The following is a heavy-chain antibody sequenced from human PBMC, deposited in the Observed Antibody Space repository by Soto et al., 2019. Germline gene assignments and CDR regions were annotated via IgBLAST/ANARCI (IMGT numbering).Heavy chain of an antibody. Sequence: AAVKVSCEASCYTFTGYYINWVRQAPGQGLGWMGWINPNSGGTNYAQKFQGRVTMTRDTSISRAYMELSRLRSDDTAVYYCARAKLRFLEWLFRPEYYGMDVWGHGTRVPGSS. V-gene: IGHV1-2*02. J-gene: IGHJ6*01. CDR1: CYTFTGYY. D-gene: IGHD3-3*01. CDR2: INPNSGGT. CDR3: ARAKLRFLEWLFRPEYYGMDV.